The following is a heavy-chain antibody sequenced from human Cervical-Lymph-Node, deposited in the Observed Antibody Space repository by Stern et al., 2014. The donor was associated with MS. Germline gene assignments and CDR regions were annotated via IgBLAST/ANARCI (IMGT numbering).Heavy chain of an antibody. CDR1: GFTVTNNY. CDR3: ARGGGDWNAFAI. D-gene: IGHD2-21*02. CDR2: IYSDGRT. J-gene: IGHJ3*02. Sequence: EVQLEESGGGLIQPGGSLRLSCAASGFTVTNNYMSWVRQAPGRGLEWVSGIYSDGRTNYADSAKGLFTISRDTSKNTVLLQMNGLRAEDTAVYYCARGGGDWNAFAIWGQGTTVTVSS. V-gene: IGHV3-53*01.